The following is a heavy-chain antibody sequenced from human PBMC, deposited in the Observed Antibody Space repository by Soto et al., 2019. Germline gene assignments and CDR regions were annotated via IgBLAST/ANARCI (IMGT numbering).Heavy chain of an antibody. D-gene: IGHD5-12*01. J-gene: IGHJ5*02. CDR3: ARETVGTIDR. Sequence: QVQLQESGPGLVKPSQTLSLTCTVSGGSISSVGYYWSWIRQHPGKGLEWIGYIYNSGSTHYNPSLKGRMTMSVDTSQNQFSLKLSSVTVADTAVYFCARETVGTIDRWGQGTLVTVSS. V-gene: IGHV4-31*03. CDR2: IYNSGST. CDR1: GGSISSVGYY.